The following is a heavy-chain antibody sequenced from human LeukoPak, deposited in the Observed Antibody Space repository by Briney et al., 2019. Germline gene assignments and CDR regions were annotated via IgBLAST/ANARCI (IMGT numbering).Heavy chain of an antibody. CDR1: GFTFSSYA. Sequence: GGSLRLSCAASGFTFSSYAMSWVRQAPGKGLEWVSAISGCGGSTYYADSVKGRFTISRDNSKNTLYLQMNSLRAEDAAVYYCAKVAPADHYYYYYGMDVWGQGTTVTVSS. V-gene: IGHV3-23*01. D-gene: IGHD2-2*01. J-gene: IGHJ6*02. CDR3: AKVAPADHYYYYYGMDV. CDR2: ISGCGGST.